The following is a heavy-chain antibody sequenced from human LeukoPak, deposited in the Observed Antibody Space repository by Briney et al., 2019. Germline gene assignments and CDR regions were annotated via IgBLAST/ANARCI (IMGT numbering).Heavy chain of an antibody. V-gene: IGHV1-18*01. CDR1: GYTFTSYG. CDR2: ISAYNGNT. J-gene: IGHJ4*02. D-gene: IGHD6-13*01. Sequence: ASVKGSCKASGYTFTSYGISWVRQAPGQGLEWMGWISAYNGNTNYAQKLQGRVTMTTDTSTSTAYMELRSLRSDDTAVYYCARADSSSWYGWRYFDYWGQGTLVTVSS. CDR3: ARADSSSWYGWRYFDY.